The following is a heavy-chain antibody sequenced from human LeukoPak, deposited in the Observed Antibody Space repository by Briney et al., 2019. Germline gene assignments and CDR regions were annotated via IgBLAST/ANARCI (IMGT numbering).Heavy chain of an antibody. CDR3: AKAPVTSCRGAYCYPFDS. D-gene: IGHD3-22*01. Sequence: GGSLRLSCAASGFTLSTYAMSWVRQTPGKGLEWVAATSSSDAGSYHADSVRRRFTMSRDNSKNTLNLQMNSLRAGDAAVYFCAKAPVTSCRGAYCYPFDSWGQGTLVTVSS. CDR1: GFTLSTYA. CDR2: TSSSDAGS. J-gene: IGHJ4*02. V-gene: IGHV3-23*01.